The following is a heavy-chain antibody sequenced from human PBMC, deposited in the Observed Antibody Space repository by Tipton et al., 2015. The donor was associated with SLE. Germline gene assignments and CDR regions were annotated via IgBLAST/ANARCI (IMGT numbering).Heavy chain of an antibody. Sequence: TLSLTCSVSGDSVSRSTYHWGWIRQPPGKGLEWIGHIYYSGSTYFNPSLKSRVTMSVDTSKNQLSLELNSVTAADTALYYCARHADRIFGVPYWGQGTLVTVSS. CDR3: ARHADRIFGVPY. CDR1: GDSVSRSTYH. V-gene: IGHV4-39*01. D-gene: IGHD3-3*02. J-gene: IGHJ4*02. CDR2: IYYSGST.